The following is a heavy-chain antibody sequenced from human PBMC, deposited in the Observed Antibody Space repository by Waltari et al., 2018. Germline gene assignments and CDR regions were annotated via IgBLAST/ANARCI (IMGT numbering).Heavy chain of an antibody. V-gene: IGHV1-8*03. CDR3: ARGYSSSDYYYMDV. D-gene: IGHD6-6*01. J-gene: IGHJ6*03. CDR1: GYTITRQD. CDR2: MNPNSGNT. Sequence: QVQLVQSGAEVRKPGASVKGSCTATGYTITRQDTNWARQAKGQELEWMGWMNPNSGNTGYAQKFQGRVTITRNTSISTAYMELSSLRSEDTAVYYCARGYSSSDYYYMDVWGKGTTVTVSS.